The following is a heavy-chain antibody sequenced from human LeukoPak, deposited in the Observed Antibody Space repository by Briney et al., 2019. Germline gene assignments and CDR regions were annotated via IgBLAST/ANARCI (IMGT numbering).Heavy chain of an antibody. J-gene: IGHJ4*02. V-gene: IGHV3-23*01. CDR2: ISGSGGNT. D-gene: IGHD3-3*02. Sequence: PGGSLRVSCAASGFTLSTYTMSWVRQAPGKGLEGVSAISGSGGNTYYPDSVKGRFTISRDNSKNTLYLQMDSLRADDTAVYYCAKAAFSRTSYFDYWGQGTLVTASS. CDR3: AKAAFSRTSYFDY. CDR1: GFTLSTYT.